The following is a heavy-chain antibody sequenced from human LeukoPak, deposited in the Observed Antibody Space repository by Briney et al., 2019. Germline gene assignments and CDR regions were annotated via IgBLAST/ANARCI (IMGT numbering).Heavy chain of an antibody. CDR3: ARDSDLGYYYGMDV. CDR1: GFTFSSYS. D-gene: IGHD7-27*01. Sequence: GGSLRLSCAASGFTFSSYSMNWVRQAPGKGLEWFSSISSSSSYIYYADSVKGRFTISRDNAKNSLYLQMNSLRAEDTAVYYYARDSDLGYYYGMDVWGQGTTVTVSS. V-gene: IGHV3-21*01. J-gene: IGHJ6*02. CDR2: ISSSSSYI.